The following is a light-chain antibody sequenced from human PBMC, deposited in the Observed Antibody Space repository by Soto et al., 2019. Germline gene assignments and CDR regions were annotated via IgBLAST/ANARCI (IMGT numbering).Light chain of an antibody. V-gene: IGKV1-39*01. CDR1: ESIANY. J-gene: IGKJ2*01. CDR3: EQSYISPYT. Sequence: DIPMTQSPSSLSVSVGDRVTITCRASESIANYLNWYQQKPGKAPNLLIYAASDLQSGVPTRFSSSGSATDFTLTISSLDPEDFETYFCEQSYISPYTFGQGTKLDI. CDR2: AAS.